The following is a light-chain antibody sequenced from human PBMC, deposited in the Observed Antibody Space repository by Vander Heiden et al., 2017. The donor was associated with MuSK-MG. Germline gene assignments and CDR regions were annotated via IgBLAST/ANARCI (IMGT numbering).Light chain of an antibody. CDR3: CSYAGSYTLV. V-gene: IGLV2-11*01. Sequence: QSALTQPRSVSRSPGQSVTISCTGTSSHVGGHNYVSWYQQHPGKAPKLMISDVRKRPSGVPDRFSGSKSGNTASLTISGLQAEDEADYYCCSYAGSYTLVFGGGTKLTVL. J-gene: IGLJ2*01. CDR2: DVR. CDR1: SSHVGGHNY.